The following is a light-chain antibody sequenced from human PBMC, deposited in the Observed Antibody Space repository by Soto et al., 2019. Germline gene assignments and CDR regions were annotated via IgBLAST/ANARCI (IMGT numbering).Light chain of an antibody. CDR3: MQGLQIPYT. J-gene: IGKJ2*01. V-gene: IGKV2-28*01. Sequence: DVVMTQSPLSLPVTPGEPASISCRSSQNLLHSNGYNYLDWYLQKPGQSPQLLIYMGSNRASGVPDRFSGSGSGTDFTLKISRVEVEDVGVYFCMQGLQIPYTFGQGTKLETK. CDR1: QNLLHSNGYNY. CDR2: MGS.